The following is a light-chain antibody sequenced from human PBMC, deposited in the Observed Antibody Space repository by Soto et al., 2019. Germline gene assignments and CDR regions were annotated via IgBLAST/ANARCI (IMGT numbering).Light chain of an antibody. V-gene: IGLV3-21*02. J-gene: IGLJ2*01. CDR2: DDA. CDR1: KIGSKS. CDR3: HVWDNSDLSL. Sequence: SYELTQPPSVSVAPGQTARITCGGDKIGSKSVHWYQQRPGQAPVLVVYDDADRPSGIPERFSGSNSGNTATLTITRVEAGDEADYYCHVWDNSDLSLFGGGLKVTVL.